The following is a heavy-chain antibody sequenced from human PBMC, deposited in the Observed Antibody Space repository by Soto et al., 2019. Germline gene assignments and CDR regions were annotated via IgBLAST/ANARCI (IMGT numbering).Heavy chain of an antibody. V-gene: IGHV1-8*01. J-gene: IGHJ2*01. Sequence: QVQMVQSGAEVKKPGASVKVSCKASGYSFTSYDINWLRQATGQGREWMGWVNPNSGNTDYAQKFQGRVTMSRDTSISTASWELSSLRSEDTAVYYCARGPFVPGGYFDLWGGGTLVTVSS. CDR3: ARGPFVPGGYFDL. CDR2: VNPNSGNT. D-gene: IGHD1-26*01. CDR1: GYSFTSYD.